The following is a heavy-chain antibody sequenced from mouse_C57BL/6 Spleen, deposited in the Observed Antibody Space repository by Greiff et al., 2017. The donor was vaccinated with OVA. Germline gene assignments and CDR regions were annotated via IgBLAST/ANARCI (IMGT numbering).Heavy chain of an antibody. Sequence: VQLQQSGTVLARPGASVKMSCKTSGYTFTSYWMHWVKQRPGQGLEWIGAIYPGNSDTSYNQKFKGKAKLTAVTSASTAYMELSSLTNEDSAVSYCTRSIGGTAVVDRFDYWGQGTTLTVSS. D-gene: IGHD1-1*02. CDR2: IYPGNSDT. CDR1: GYTFTSYW. J-gene: IGHJ2*01. V-gene: IGHV1-5*01. CDR3: TRSIGGTAVVDRFDY.